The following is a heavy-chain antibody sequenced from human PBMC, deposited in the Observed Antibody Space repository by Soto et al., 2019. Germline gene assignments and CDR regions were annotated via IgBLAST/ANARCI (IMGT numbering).Heavy chain of an antibody. V-gene: IGHV4-31*03. CDR1: GGSISSGGYY. D-gene: IGHD6-19*01. CDR2: IYYSGST. J-gene: IGHJ5*02. Sequence: SETLSLTCTVSGGSISSGGYYWSWIRQHPGKGLEWIGYIYYSGSTYYNPSLKSRVTISVDTSKNQFSLKLSSVTAADTAVYYCATDSSGGYNWFDPWGQGTLVTVSS. CDR3: ATDSSGGYNWFDP.